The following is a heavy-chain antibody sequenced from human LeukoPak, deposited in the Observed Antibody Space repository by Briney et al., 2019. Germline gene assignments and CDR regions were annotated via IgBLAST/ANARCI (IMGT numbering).Heavy chain of an antibody. Sequence: PGGSLRLSCAASGFSFSTYTMAWVRQAPGKGLEWVSGVSGSVGSTYYADYVKGRFTISGDNSKNTLYLQMNSLRAEDTAVYYCAKPYYYDSSDIYYGNFDYWGQGTLVTVSS. V-gene: IGHV3-23*01. CDR1: GFSFSTYT. CDR2: VSGSVGST. J-gene: IGHJ4*02. CDR3: AKPYYYDSSDIYYGNFDY. D-gene: IGHD3-22*01.